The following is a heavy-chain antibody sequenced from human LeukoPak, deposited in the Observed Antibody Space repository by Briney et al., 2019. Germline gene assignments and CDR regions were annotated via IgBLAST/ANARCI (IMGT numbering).Heavy chain of an antibody. D-gene: IGHD6-13*01. J-gene: IGHJ4*02. CDR1: GFTFNRCW. V-gene: IGHV3-7*03. CDR3: ARKAAEINY. Sequence: GGSLRLSCVVSGFTFNRCWMNWVRQAPGKGLEWVANIKQDGSGKYYVDSVKGRFTISRDNAKNSLYLQMNSLRAEDTAVYYCARKAAEINYWGQGTLVTVSS. CDR2: IKQDGSGK.